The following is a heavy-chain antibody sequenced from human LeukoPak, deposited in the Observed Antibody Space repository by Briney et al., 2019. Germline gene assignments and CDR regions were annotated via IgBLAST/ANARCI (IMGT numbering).Heavy chain of an antibody. CDR1: GYTFTSYY. CDR3: ARDQSDYDFWSGYSIYYYYYYMDV. J-gene: IGHJ6*03. D-gene: IGHD3-3*01. Sequence: ASAKVSCKASGYTFTSYYMHWVRQAPGQGLEWMGRIDPDSGGTNYAQKFQGRVTMTRDTSISTAYMELSRLRSDDTAVYYCARDQSDYDFWSGYSIYYYYYYMDVWGKGTTVTVSS. CDR2: IDPDSGGT. V-gene: IGHV1-2*06.